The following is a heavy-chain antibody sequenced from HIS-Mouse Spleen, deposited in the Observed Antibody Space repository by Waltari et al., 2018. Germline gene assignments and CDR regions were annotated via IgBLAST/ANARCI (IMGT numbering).Heavy chain of an antibody. CDR2: ISGSGGST. V-gene: IGHV3-23*01. D-gene: IGHD6-6*01. Sequence: EVQLLESGGGLVQPGGSPRLSCAASGFTFSSYAMSWFRQAPGKGLEWVSAISGSGGSTYYADSVKGRFTISRDNSKNTLYLQMNSLRAEDTAVYYCAKAPLEQLVFDYWGQGTLVTVSS. CDR1: GFTFSSYA. CDR3: AKAPLEQLVFDY. J-gene: IGHJ4*02.